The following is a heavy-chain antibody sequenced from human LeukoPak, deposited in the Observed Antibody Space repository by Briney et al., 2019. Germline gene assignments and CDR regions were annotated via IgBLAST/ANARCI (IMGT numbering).Heavy chain of an antibody. CDR1: GGSISSYY. CDR3: ARQRTKYYYDTSGYYAPGAFDI. D-gene: IGHD3-22*01. CDR2: IYYSGST. V-gene: IGHV4-59*08. J-gene: IGHJ3*02. Sequence: SETLSLTCTVSGGSISSYYWSWIRQPPGKGLEWIGYIYYSGSTNYNPSLKSRVTISVDTSKNQFSLKLSSVTPADTAVYYCARQRTKYYYDTSGYYAPGAFDIWGQGTMVTVSS.